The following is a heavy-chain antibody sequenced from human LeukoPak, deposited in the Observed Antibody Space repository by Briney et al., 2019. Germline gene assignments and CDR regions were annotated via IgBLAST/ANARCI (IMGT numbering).Heavy chain of an antibody. CDR1: GGSISDYY. D-gene: IGHD5-12*01. CDR2: INASGTT. V-gene: IGHV4-4*07. J-gene: IGHJ5*01. CDR3: TRGLAAAYDYNWFDS. Sequence: SETLSLTCSVSGGSISDYYWAWIRQPAGKGLEWIGRINASGTTRYNPSLKSRLAMSVDTSKNQFSLKLTSVTAADTAVYFCTRGLAAAYDYNWFDSWGQGTLVTVSS.